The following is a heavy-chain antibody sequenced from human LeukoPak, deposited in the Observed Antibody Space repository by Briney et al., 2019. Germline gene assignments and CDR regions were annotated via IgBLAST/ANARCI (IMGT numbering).Heavy chain of an antibody. CDR3: ARDRPTGSSRVFVVQ. J-gene: IGHJ4*02. D-gene: IGHD2-21*01. V-gene: IGHV3-21*06. Sequence: PGRSLRLSCAASGFTFSTYAMNWVRQAPGKGLEWISFMSSGGSYIYYADSVRGRCTISRDNTKNSLFLEMNNLRADDTAIYYCARDRPTGSSRVFVVQWGQGTQVTVSS. CDR1: GFTFSTYA. CDR2: MSSGGSYI.